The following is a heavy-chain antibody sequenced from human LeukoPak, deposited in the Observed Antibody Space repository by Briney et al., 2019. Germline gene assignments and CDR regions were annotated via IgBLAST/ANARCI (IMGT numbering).Heavy chain of an antibody. J-gene: IGHJ4*02. D-gene: IGHD3-3*01. CDR2: INPNSGGT. CDR3: ARADYDFWSGYYSYYFDY. CDR1: GYTFTGYY. Sequence: ASVKVSCKASGYTFTGYYMHWVRQAPGQGLEWMGWINPNSGGTNYAQKFQGRVTMTRDTSISTAYMELSRLRSDDTAVYYCARADYDFWSGYYSYYFDYWGQGTLVTVSS. V-gene: IGHV1-2*02.